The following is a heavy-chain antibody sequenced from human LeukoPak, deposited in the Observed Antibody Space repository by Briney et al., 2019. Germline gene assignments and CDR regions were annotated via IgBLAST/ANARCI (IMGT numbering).Heavy chain of an antibody. V-gene: IGHV3-23*01. CDR1: GFTFSGYA. D-gene: IGHD3-22*01. CDR2: ISGSGGST. J-gene: IGHJ6*02. Sequence: GGSLRLSCAASGFTFSGYAMNWVRQAPGKGLEWVSAISGSGGSTYYADSVKGRFTISRDSSKNTLYLQMNSLRAEDTAVYYCAKASRYYDNSGYYHYYYYGMDVWGQGTTVTVSS. CDR3: AKASRYYDNSGYYHYYYYGMDV.